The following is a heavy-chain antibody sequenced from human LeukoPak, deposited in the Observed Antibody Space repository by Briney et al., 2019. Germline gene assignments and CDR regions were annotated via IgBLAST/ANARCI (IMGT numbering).Heavy chain of an antibody. Sequence: SQTLSLTCTVSGGSISSGSYYWSWIRQPAGKGLEWIGRIYTSGSTNYNPSLKSRVTISVDTSKNQFSLKLSSVTAADTAVYYCARDTSSGSLADYWGQGTLVTVSS. CDR1: GGSISSGSYY. V-gene: IGHV4-61*02. CDR2: IYTSGST. J-gene: IGHJ4*02. D-gene: IGHD1-26*01. CDR3: ARDTSSGSLADY.